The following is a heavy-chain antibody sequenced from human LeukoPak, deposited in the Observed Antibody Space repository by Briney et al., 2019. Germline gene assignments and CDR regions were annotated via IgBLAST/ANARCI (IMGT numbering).Heavy chain of an antibody. D-gene: IGHD3-10*01. CDR1: GGSISSYY. V-gene: IGHV4-59*08. CDR3: ARLSRGGRVLQGAFDI. Sequence: SETLSLTCTVSGGSISSYYWSWIRQPPGKGLEWIGYIYYSGSTNYNPSLKSRVTISVDTSKNQFSLKLSSVTAADTAVYYCARLSRGGRVLQGAFDIWGQGTMVTVSS. CDR2: IYYSGST. J-gene: IGHJ3*02.